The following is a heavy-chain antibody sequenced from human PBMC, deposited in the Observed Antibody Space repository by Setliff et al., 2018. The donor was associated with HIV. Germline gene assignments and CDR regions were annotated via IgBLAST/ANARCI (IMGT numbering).Heavy chain of an antibody. V-gene: IGHV1-18*01. Sequence: GASVKVSCKASGYTFTSYGISWVRQAPGQGLEWMGWISAYNGNTNYAQKFQGRVTMTTDTSTSTAYMELRSLRSDDTAVYYCARGPGVTIFGVVIRNGMDVWGQGTTVTVSS. D-gene: IGHD3-3*01. CDR1: GYTFTSYG. J-gene: IGHJ6*02. CDR3: ARGPGVTIFGVVIRNGMDV. CDR2: ISAYNGNT.